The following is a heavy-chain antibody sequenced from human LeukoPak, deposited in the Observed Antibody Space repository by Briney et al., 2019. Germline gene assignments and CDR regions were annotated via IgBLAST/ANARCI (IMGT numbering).Heavy chain of an antibody. Sequence: GGSLRLSCAASGFSFSSYSMNWVRQAPGKGLEWVSAISGSGGGTYYADSVKGRFTISRDNSKDTLYLQMSSLRAEDTAVYYCAKKSSFCGGDCYPEGHYYYGMDVWGQGTTVTVSS. J-gene: IGHJ6*02. CDR3: AKKSSFCGGDCYPEGHYYYGMDV. CDR2: ISGSGGGT. V-gene: IGHV3-23*01. D-gene: IGHD2-21*02. CDR1: GFSFSSYS.